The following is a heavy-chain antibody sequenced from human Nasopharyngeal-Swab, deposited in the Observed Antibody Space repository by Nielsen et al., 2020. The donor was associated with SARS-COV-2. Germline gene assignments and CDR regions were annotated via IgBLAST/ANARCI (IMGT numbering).Heavy chain of an antibody. CDR3: ASLLRSYCSGGSCYPNGMDV. Sequence: ESLKISCTVSGGSISSYYWSWIRQPPGKGLEWIGYLYYSGSTNYNPSLKSRVTISVDTSKNQFCLKLSYVTAADTAGYYCASLLRSYCSGGSCYPNGMDVWGQGTTVTVSS. V-gene: IGHV4-59*01. CDR2: LYYSGST. CDR1: GGSISSYY. D-gene: IGHD2-15*01. J-gene: IGHJ6*02.